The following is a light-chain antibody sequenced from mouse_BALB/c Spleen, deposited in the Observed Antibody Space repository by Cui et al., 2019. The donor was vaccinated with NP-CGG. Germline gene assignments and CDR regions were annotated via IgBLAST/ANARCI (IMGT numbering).Light chain of an antibody. V-gene: IGLV1*01. CDR3: ALWYSNHWV. CDR2: STN. J-gene: IGLJ1*01. CDR1: TGAVTTNNY. Sequence: QAVVTQESALTTSPGETVTLTCRSSTGAVTTNNYANWVQEIPDHLFTGLIGSTNNRAPGVPARFSGSLIGDKAALTITGAQTEDEAIYFCALWYSNHWVFGGGTKLTVL.